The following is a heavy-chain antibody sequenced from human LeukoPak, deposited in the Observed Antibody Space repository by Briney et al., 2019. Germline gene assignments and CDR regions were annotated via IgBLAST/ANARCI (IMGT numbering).Heavy chain of an antibody. CDR1: GGSFSGHY. CDR2: INHSGST. V-gene: IGHV4-34*01. J-gene: IGHJ4*02. CDR3: ARLAQWLVRGRFDC. Sequence: SETLSLTCAVYGGSFSGHYWSWIRQPPEKGLEWIGEINHSGSTNYNPSLKSRVTISVDTSKNQFSLKLSSVTAADTAVYYCARLAQWLVRGRFDCWGQGTLVTVSS. D-gene: IGHD6-19*01.